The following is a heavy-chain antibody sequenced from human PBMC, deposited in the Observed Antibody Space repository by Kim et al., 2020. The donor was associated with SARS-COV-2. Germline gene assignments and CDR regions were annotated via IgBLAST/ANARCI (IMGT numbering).Heavy chain of an antibody. V-gene: IGHV3-7*03. CDR2: TSNDGSEK. CDR3: SSGGRAAVFDY. CDR1: GFTFSSHW. Sequence: GGSLRLSCAVSGFTFSSHWMSWVRQAPGKGLEWVAKTSNDGSEKYYVDSVTGRFTISRDNANNLVYLQLNNLIVEDTAMYYYSSGGRAAVFDYWGQGSLV. D-gene: IGHD1-26*01. J-gene: IGHJ4*02.